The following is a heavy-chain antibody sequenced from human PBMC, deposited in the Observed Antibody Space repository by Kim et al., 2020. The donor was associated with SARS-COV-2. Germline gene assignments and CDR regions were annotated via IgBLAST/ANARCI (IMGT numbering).Heavy chain of an antibody. CDR1: GFTFSSYA. J-gene: IGHJ5*02. V-gene: IGHV3-23*01. CDR3: AKDPRRLFTYYYDSSGSGWFDP. Sequence: GGSLRLSCAASGFTFSSYAMSWVRQAPGKGLEWVSAISGSGGSTYYADSVKGRFTISRDNSKNTLYLQMNSLRAEDTAVYYCAKDPRRLFTYYYDSSGSGWFDPWGQGTLVTVSS. D-gene: IGHD3-22*01. CDR2: ISGSGGST.